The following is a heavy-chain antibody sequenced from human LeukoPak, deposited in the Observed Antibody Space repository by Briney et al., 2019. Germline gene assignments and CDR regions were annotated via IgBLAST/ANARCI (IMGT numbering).Heavy chain of an antibody. CDR3: XXXXTIYDFWSGHYLDY. D-gene: IGHD3-3*01. CDR2: ISYDGSNK. V-gene: IGHV3-30*03. J-gene: IGHJ4*02. Sequence: GGSLRLSCAASGFTFSSYGMHWVRQAPGKGLEWVAVISYDGSNKYYADSVKGRFTISRDNSKNTLYLQMNSLRAEDTAVYYCXXXXTIYDFWSGHYLDYWGQGTLVTVSS. CDR1: GFTFSSYG.